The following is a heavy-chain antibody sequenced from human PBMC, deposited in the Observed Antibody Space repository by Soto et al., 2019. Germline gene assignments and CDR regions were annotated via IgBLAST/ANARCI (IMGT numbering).Heavy chain of an antibody. CDR3: AKATATGGGAFEI. CDR2: ILVGGST. CDR1: GFSFSNYA. Sequence: PGGSLRLSCAASGFSFSNYAMHWVRQAPGKGLEWVSTILVGGSTHYEDSVKGRFTISRDTSKNTVYLQMNSLTAGDTAVYYCAKATATGGGAFEIYGQGTMVTVSS. D-gene: IGHD2-8*02. J-gene: IGHJ3*02. V-gene: IGHV3-23*01.